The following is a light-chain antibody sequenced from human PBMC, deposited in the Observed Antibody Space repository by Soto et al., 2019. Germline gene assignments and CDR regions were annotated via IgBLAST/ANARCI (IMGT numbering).Light chain of an antibody. CDR2: TAS. J-gene: IGKJ5*01. Sequence: DIQMTQSPSTLSASVGDTVTITCRASQTISRWLAWYQQKPGKAPRLLIYTASTLESGVPSRFSASGSGTEFTLTISSLHPDDFATYYCQEYYSYPQITFGQGTRLEIK. V-gene: IGKV1-5*01. CDR3: QEYYSYPQIT. CDR1: QTISRW.